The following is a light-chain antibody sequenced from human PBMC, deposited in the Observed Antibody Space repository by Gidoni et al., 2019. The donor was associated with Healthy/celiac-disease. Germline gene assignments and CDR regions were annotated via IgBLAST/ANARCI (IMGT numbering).Light chain of an antibody. J-gene: IGLJ2*01. Sequence: SYEVTQPPSLSVSPGQTASITCSGDKLGDKYACWYRQKPGQSPVLVIYQDNKRPSGIPERFSGSNSGNTATLTISGTQAMDEADYYCQAWDSSTAVFGGGTKLTVL. CDR3: QAWDSSTAV. CDR1: KLGDKY. V-gene: IGLV3-1*01. CDR2: QDN.